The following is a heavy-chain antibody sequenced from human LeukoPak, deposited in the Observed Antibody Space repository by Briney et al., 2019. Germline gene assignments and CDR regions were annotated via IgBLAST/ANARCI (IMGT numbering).Heavy chain of an antibody. Sequence: PSETLSLTCTVSGGSIGSYYWTWIRQPPGKGLEWIGYIYNSGSTNYNPSLKSRVTISVDTSKNQFSLKLSSVTAADTAVYYCARSRDGYNLDYWGQGTLVTVYS. J-gene: IGHJ4*02. V-gene: IGHV4-59*01. CDR2: IYNSGST. CDR3: ARSRDGYNLDY. CDR1: GGSIGSYY. D-gene: IGHD5-24*01.